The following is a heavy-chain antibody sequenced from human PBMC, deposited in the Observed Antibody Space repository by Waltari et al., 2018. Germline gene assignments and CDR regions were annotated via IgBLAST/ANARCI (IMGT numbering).Heavy chain of an antibody. Sequence: QVQLVQSGAEVKKPGSSVKVSCKASGGTFSSYAISWVRQAPGQGLEWMGGVIPILGIANYAQKFQGRVTITADKSTSTAYMELSSLRSEDTAVYYCARTHTGCGYSGYPIVCYFDYWGQGTLVTVSS. J-gene: IGHJ4*02. CDR2: VIPILGIA. CDR3: ARTHTGCGYSGYPIVCYFDY. CDR1: GGTFSSYA. D-gene: IGHD5-12*01. V-gene: IGHV1-69*10.